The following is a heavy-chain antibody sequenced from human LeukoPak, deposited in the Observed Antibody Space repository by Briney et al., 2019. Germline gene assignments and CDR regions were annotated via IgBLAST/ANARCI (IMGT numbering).Heavy chain of an antibody. CDR1: GSSIRSSSYH. D-gene: IGHD6-13*01. CDR3: ARHQHQLVTGYDY. CDR2: IHYSGST. V-gene: IGHV4-39*01. Sequence: PSETLSLTCTVSGSSIRSSSYHWGWVRQPPGKGLEWVGNIHYSGSTSYNPSLMSRVTISVDTSKNQFSLKLISVTAADTAVYYCARHQHQLVTGYDYWGQGTLVTVSS. J-gene: IGHJ4*02.